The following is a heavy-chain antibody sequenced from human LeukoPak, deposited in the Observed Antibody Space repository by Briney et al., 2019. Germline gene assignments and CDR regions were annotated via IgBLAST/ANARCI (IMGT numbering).Heavy chain of an antibody. CDR3: ARSDPQYSSSSEVFDY. CDR1: GGSISSYY. D-gene: IGHD6-6*01. CDR2: IYTSGST. J-gene: IGHJ4*02. Sequence: SETLSLTCTVSGGSISSYYWSWIRQPPGKGLEWIGYIYTSGSTNYNPSLKSRVTISVDTSKNQFSLKLSSVTAADTAVYYCARSDPQYSSSSEVFDYWGQGTLVTVSS. V-gene: IGHV4-4*09.